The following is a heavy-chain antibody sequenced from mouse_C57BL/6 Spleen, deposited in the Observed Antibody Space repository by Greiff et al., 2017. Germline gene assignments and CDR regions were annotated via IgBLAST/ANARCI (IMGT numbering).Heavy chain of an antibody. CDR1: GFTFSSYG. J-gene: IGHJ4*01. CDR3: ARQPYYYGSSYEDYAMDY. Sequence: EVQVVESGGDLVKPGGSLKLSCAASGFTFSSYGMSWVRQTPDKRLEWVATISSGGSYTYYPDSVKGRFTIARDNAKNTLYLQMSSLKSEDTAMYYCARQPYYYGSSYEDYAMDYWGQGTSVTVSS. CDR2: ISSGGSYT. D-gene: IGHD1-1*01. V-gene: IGHV5-6*01.